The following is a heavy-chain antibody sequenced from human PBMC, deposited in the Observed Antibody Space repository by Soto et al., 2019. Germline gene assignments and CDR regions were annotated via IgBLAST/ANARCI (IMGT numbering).Heavy chain of an antibody. Sequence: SETLSLTCTVSGGSIRVQSYYWTWIRQTPGKGLEWVGSSCYSGTSYFNPALKGRVTISVDTSTNQFSLRLTSVTAADTAVYYCTRRYNWNDYYFDPWGKGTLVTVSS. CDR2: SCYSGTS. CDR3: TRRYNWNDYYFDP. D-gene: IGHD1-20*01. V-gene: IGHV4-39*01. CDR1: GGSIRVQSYY. J-gene: IGHJ5*02.